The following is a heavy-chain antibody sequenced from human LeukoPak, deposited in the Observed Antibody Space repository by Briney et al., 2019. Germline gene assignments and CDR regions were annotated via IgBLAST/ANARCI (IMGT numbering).Heavy chain of an antibody. V-gene: IGHV4-59*01. D-gene: IGHD1-1*01. Sequence: SETLSLTCTVSGGSISNYYWSWIRQPPGKGLEWIGYIYHSGSTNYNPSLKSRVTISVDTSKNQFSLKLSSVTAADTAVYYCARGLERGPYYYFYYMGVWGKGTTVTVSS. CDR2: IYHSGST. CDR1: GGSISNYY. J-gene: IGHJ6*03. CDR3: ARGLERGPYYYFYYMGV.